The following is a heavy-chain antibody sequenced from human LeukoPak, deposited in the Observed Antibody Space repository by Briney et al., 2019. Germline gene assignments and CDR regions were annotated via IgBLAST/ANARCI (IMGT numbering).Heavy chain of an antibody. Sequence: GGPLRLSCAASGFSFSDYAMAWVRQAPGKGLQWVADITGSGGRTDHADSVRGRFIISRDNSKNKLYLEMNSLRAEDTAIYFCAKDRYCSGGSCYADAFDVWGQGIMVTVSS. CDR3: AKDRYCSGGSCYADAFDV. CDR1: GFSFSDYA. V-gene: IGHV3-23*01. CDR2: ITGSGGRT. J-gene: IGHJ3*01. D-gene: IGHD2-15*01.